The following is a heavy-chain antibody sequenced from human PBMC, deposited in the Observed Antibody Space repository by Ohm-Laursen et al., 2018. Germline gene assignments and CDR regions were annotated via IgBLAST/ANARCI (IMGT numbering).Heavy chain of an antibody. CDR1: GFTVSSNY. J-gene: IGHJ4*02. D-gene: IGHD4-11*01. V-gene: IGHV3-66*01. CDR3: AKDRDYKFDY. Sequence: SLRLSCAASGFTVSSNYMSWVRQAPGKGLEWVSVIRSGGRTDYADSVKGRYTISRDNSKNTLYLQMNSLREEDTAVYYCAKDRDYKFDYWGQGTLVTVSS. CDR2: IRSGGRT.